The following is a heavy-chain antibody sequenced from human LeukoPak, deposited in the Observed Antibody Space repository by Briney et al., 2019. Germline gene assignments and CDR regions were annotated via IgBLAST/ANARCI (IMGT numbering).Heavy chain of an antibody. Sequence: GGSLRLSCAASGFTFSNYAMSWVRQAPGKGLEWVSSMSGSGSSTYYADSVKGRFTISRDNSKNTLYLQMNNLRAEDTALYYCAKNQGQRLVPVDYWGQGTLVTVSS. V-gene: IGHV3-23*01. CDR2: MSGSGSST. J-gene: IGHJ4*02. CDR1: GFTFSNYA. D-gene: IGHD6-19*01. CDR3: AKNQGQRLVPVDY.